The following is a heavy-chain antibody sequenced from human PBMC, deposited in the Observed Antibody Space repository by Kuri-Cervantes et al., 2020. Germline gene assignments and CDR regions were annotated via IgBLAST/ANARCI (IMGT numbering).Heavy chain of an antibody. J-gene: IGHJ6*02. CDR1: GGSISSGGYY. V-gene: IGHV4-31*03. CDR2: IYYSGST. Sequence: LRLSCTVSGGSISSGGYYWSWIRQHPGKGLEWIGYIYYSGSTYYNPSLKSRVTISVDTSKNQFSLKLSSVTAADTAVYYCARRHIVVVPAAYMDYGMDVWGQGTTVTVSS. CDR3: ARRHIVVVPAAYMDYGMDV. D-gene: IGHD2-2*01.